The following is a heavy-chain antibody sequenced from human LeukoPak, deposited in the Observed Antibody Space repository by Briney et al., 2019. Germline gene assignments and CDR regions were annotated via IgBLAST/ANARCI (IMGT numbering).Heavy chain of an antibody. CDR3: AKDPYRVIVATGNYLDP. Sequence: GGSLRLSCAASGFTFSNYGMHWVRQAPGKGLEWVAVISNDGSNIQYADSAKGRFTISRDNSKNTVYLQMNSLRSEDTAVYYCAKDPYRVIVATGNYLDPWGQGTLVTVSS. CDR2: ISNDGSNI. CDR1: GFTFSNYG. D-gene: IGHD2-21*01. V-gene: IGHV3-30*18. J-gene: IGHJ5*02.